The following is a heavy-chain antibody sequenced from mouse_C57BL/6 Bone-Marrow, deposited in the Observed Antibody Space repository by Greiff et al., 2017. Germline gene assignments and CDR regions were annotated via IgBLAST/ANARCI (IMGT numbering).Heavy chain of an antibody. CDR1: GYTFTSYW. J-gene: IGHJ4*01. CDR3: ARDYYGSSGAMDY. Sequence: QVQLQQPGAELVKPGASVKVSCKASGYTFTSYWMHWVKQRPGQGLEWIGEIDPSDSYTNYNQKFKGKSTLTVDKSSSTAYMQLSSLTSEDAAVYYCARDYYGSSGAMDYWGQGTSVTVSS. V-gene: IGHV1-69*01. CDR2: IDPSDSYT. D-gene: IGHD1-1*01.